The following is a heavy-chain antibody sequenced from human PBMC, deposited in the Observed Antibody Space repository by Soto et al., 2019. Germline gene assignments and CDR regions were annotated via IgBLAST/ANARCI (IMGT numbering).Heavy chain of an antibody. CDR3: VRSVWPLSWFDS. D-gene: IGHD3-16*01. CDR1: GFPFSAFA. Sequence: PGGSLRLSCAASGFPFSAFAMNWVRQAPGKGLEWVAGIGGSGASIYYADSVKGRFTISRDNFMNALYLQMNNLRAEDTAVYYCVRSVWPLSWFDSLVQGTLVTVSS. J-gene: IGHJ5*01. CDR2: IGGSGASI. V-gene: IGHV3-23*01.